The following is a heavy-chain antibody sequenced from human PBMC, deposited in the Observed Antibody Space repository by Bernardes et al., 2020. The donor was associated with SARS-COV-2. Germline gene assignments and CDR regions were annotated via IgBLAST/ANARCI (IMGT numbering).Heavy chain of an antibody. CDR3: ARGPCSSTSCGRFDP. D-gene: IGHD2-2*01. V-gene: IGHV4-59*01. CDR2: IYYTGSP. J-gene: IGHJ5*02. CDR1: GGSTSNYY. Sequence: SETLSLTCTVSGGSTSNYYWSWIRQPPGKGLEWIGYIYYTGSPKYNPSLKSRVTISVDTSRTQFSLKLSSVTAADTAVYYCARGPCSSTSCGRFDPWGQGTLVTVSS.